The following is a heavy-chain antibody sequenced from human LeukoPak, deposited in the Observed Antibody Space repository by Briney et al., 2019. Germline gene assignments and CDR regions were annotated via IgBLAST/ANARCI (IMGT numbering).Heavy chain of an antibody. J-gene: IGHJ4*02. V-gene: IGHV3-23*01. CDR3: AKDHLQNYYDSSGYVYYFDY. Sequence: GGSLRLSCAASGFTFSSYAMSWVRQAPGKGLEWVSAISGSGGSTYYADSVKGRFTISRDNSKNTLYLQMNSLRAEDTAVYYCAKDHLQNYYDSSGYVYYFDYWGQGTLVTVSS. CDR1: GFTFSSYA. D-gene: IGHD3-22*01. CDR2: ISGSGGST.